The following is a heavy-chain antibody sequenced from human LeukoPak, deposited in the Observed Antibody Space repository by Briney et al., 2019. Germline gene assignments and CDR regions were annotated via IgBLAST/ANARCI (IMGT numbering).Heavy chain of an antibody. CDR1: GGSFSGYY. Sequence: SETLSLTCAVYGGSFSGYYWSWIRQPPGKGLEWIGEINHSGSTNYNPSLKSRVTISVDTSKNQFSLKLSSVTAADTAVYYCARSGSRKDIFVVPAAIPPRFDPWGQGTLVTVSS. V-gene: IGHV4-34*01. CDR3: ARSGSRKDIFVVPAAIPPRFDP. J-gene: IGHJ5*02. CDR2: INHSGST. D-gene: IGHD2-2*02.